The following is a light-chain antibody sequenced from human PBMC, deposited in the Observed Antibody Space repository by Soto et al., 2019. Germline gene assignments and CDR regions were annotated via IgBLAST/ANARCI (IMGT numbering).Light chain of an antibody. V-gene: IGLV2-14*01. CDR2: DVS. CDR1: SSDVGGYNY. J-gene: IGLJ2*01. CDR3: SSYTSSSALV. Sequence: QSALTQPPSVSGSPGQSITISCTGTSSDVGGYNYVSWYQQHPAKAPKLMIYDVSNRPAVVSNRCSGSKSGNTASLTISGLQAEDEADYYCSSYTSSSALVFGGGTKLTVL.